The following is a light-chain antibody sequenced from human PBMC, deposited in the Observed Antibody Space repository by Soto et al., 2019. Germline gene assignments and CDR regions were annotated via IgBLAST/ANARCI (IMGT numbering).Light chain of an antibody. CDR1: QSVDIN. CDR2: GAS. CDR3: QQYNNWPLT. V-gene: IGKV3-15*01. Sequence: EIVLTQSPATLSLSPGERATLSCRASQSVDINLAWYQQKPGQAPRLLIYGASTRAIDMPGRFSGRGSGTEFTLTISSLQSEDFAVYYCQQYNNWPLTFGGGTKVDIK. J-gene: IGKJ4*01.